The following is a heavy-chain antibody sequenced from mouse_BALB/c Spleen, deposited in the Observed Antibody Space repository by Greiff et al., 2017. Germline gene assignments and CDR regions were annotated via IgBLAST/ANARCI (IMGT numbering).Heavy chain of an antibody. D-gene: IGHD2-4*01. CDR1: GYTFTDYW. V-gene: IGHV1-69*01. J-gene: IGHJ2*01. Sequence: QVQLQQPGAELVMPGASVKMSCKASGYTFTDYWMHWVKQRPGQGLEWIGAIDTSDSYTSYNQKFKGKATLTVDESSSTAYMQLSSLTSEDSAVYYCARGTMITTAYYFDYWGQGTTLTVSS. CDR3: ARGTMITTAYYFDY. CDR2: IDTSDSYT.